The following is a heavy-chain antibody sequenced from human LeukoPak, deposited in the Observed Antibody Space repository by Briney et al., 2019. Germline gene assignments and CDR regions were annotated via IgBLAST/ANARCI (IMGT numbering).Heavy chain of an antibody. V-gene: IGHV4-34*01. CDR3: ARGGIRGCLIYFDY. D-gene: IGHD3-16*01. CDR2: INHSGST. CDR1: GGSFSGYY. Sequence: SETLSLTCAVYGGSFSGYYWSWIRQPPGKGLEWIGEINHSGSTNYNPSLKSQVTISVDTSKNQFSLKLSSVTAADTAVYYCARGGIRGCLIYFDYWGQGTLVTVSS. J-gene: IGHJ4*02.